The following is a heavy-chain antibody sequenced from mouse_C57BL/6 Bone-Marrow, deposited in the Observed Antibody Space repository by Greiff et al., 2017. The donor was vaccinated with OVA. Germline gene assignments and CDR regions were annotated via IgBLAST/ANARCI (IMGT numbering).Heavy chain of an antibody. CDR3: ARESYYGFAY. CDR1: GYTFTSYG. V-gene: IGHV1-81*01. D-gene: IGHD2-10*01. Sequence: LVESGAELARPGASVKLSCKASGYTFTSYGISWVKQRTGQGLEWIGEIYPRSGNTYYNEKFKGKATLTADKSSSTAYMELRSLTSEDSAVYFCARESYYGFAYWGQGTLVTVSA. J-gene: IGHJ3*01. CDR2: IYPRSGNT.